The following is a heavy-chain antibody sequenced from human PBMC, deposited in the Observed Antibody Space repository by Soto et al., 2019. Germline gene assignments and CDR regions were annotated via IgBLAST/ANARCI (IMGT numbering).Heavy chain of an antibody. CDR3: ASAMTTVTGGDY. V-gene: IGHV4-30-4*01. Sequence: SETLSLTCTVSGGSISSGDYYWSWIRQPPGKGLEWIGYIYYSGSTYYNPSLKSRVTISVDTSKNQFSLKLSSVTAADTAVYYCASAMTTVTGGDYWGQGTLVTVSS. CDR2: IYYSGST. CDR1: GGSISSGDYY. D-gene: IGHD4-17*01. J-gene: IGHJ4*02.